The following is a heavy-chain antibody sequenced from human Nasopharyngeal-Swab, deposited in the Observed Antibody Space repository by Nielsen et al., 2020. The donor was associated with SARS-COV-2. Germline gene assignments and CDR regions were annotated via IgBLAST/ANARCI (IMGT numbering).Heavy chain of an antibody. CDR1: GFTFSSYS. CDR2: ISSSSSYI. D-gene: IGHD6-13*01. J-gene: IGHJ6*02. CDR3: ARMSSSWYGYYYGMDV. Sequence: GESLKISCAASGFTFSSYSMNWVRQAPGKGLEWVSSISSSSSYIYYADSVKGRFTISRDNAKNSLYLQMNSLRAEDTAVYYCARMSSSWYGYYYGMDVWGQGTTVTVSS. V-gene: IGHV3-21*01.